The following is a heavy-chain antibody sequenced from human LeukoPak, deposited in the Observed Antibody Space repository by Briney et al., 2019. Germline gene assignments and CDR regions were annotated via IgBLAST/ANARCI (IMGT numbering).Heavy chain of an antibody. J-gene: IGHJ5*02. CDR2: IIPIFGTA. CDR1: GGTFSSYA. D-gene: IGHD2-15*01. CDR3: ARGRPLGYCSGGSCYNKGGDWFDP. Sequence: GASVKVSCKASGGTFSSYAISWVRQAPGQGLEWMGGIIPIFGTANYAQKFQGRVTITADKSTSTAYMELSSLRSEDTAVYYCARGRPLGYCSGGSCYNKGGDWFDPWGQGTLVTVSS. V-gene: IGHV1-69*06.